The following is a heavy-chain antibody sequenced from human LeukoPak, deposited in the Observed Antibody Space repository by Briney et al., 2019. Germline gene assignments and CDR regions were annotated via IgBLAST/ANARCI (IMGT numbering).Heavy chain of an antibody. J-gene: IGHJ4*02. Sequence: GRSLRLSCAASGFTFPIYAIHWVRQAPGKGLEWVAVISYDGSNKYYADSVKGRFTISRDNSKNTLYLQMNSLRAEDTAVYYCAREAAVSGPSYFDFWGRGTLVTVSS. CDR3: AREAAVSGPSYFDF. CDR1: GFTFPIYA. D-gene: IGHD6-19*01. CDR2: ISYDGSNK. V-gene: IGHV3-30-3*01.